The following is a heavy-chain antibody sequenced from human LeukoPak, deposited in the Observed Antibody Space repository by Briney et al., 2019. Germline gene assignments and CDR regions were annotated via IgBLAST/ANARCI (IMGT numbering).Heavy chain of an antibody. CDR3: ARGGGYGSGSYRNPKYYFDY. CDR2: IKQDGSEK. D-gene: IGHD3-10*01. V-gene: IGHV3-7*01. Sequence: GGSLRLSCAASGFTFSSYWMSWVSQAPGKGLEWVANIKQDGSEKYYVDSVKGRLTISRDNAKNSLYLQMNSLRAEDTAVYYCARGGGYGSGSYRNPKYYFDYWGQGTLVTVSS. J-gene: IGHJ4*02. CDR1: GFTFSSYW.